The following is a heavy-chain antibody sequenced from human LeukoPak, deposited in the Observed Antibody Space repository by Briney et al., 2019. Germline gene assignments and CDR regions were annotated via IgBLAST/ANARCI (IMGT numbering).Heavy chain of an antibody. Sequence: PSETLSLTCTVSGGSISSGGYYWSWIRQHPGKGLEWIGYIYYSGSTYYNPSLKSRVTISVDTSKNQFSLKLSSVTAADTAVYYCASVRPETDYYYYYMDVWGKGTTVTVSS. CDR3: ASVRPETDYYYYYMDV. CDR1: GGSISSGGYY. D-gene: IGHD3-10*01. V-gene: IGHV4-31*03. J-gene: IGHJ6*03. CDR2: IYYSGST.